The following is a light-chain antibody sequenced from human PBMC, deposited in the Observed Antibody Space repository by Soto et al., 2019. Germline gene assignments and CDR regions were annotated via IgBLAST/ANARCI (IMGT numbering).Light chain of an antibody. CDR2: DAS. Sequence: DIQMTQSPSSLSASVGDRVTITCRASQGIRNDLVWYQQKPGKAPKRLIYDASSLQSGVPSRFSGPGSGTEFTLTISRLQPEDFAPYFYLKHNPYNVTGKLAQGTKADIK. CDR1: QGIRND. CDR3: LKHNPYNVTGK. J-gene: IGKJ1*01. V-gene: IGKV1-17*01.